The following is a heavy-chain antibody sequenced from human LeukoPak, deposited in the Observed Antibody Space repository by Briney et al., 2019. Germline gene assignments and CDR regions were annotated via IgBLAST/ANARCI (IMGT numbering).Heavy chain of an antibody. V-gene: IGHV4-31*03. D-gene: IGHD6-13*01. CDR1: GDSISSAFYY. J-gene: IGHJ4*02. CDR2: IYHSGTT. CDR3: ALAAAGTLFDY. Sequence: PSQTLSLTCTVSGDSISSAFYYWSWIRQHPGKGLEWIGYIYHSGTTYYNPSLKTRVTMSLDTSRNQFSLKVYSVTAADTAVYYCALAAAGTLFDYWGQGTLVTVSS.